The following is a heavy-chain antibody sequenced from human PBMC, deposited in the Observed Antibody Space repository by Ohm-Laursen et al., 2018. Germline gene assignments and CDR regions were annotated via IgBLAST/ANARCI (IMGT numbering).Heavy chain of an antibody. J-gene: IGHJ4*02. Sequence: SAKASCKASGYTFTTYYLHWVRQAPGQGLEWMGMINPSGGSTSYAQKFQGRFTMTSDTSTSTVYMELSSLRSEDTAVYYCARNVASGFDYWGQGTLVTVSS. CDR1: GYTFTTYY. CDR3: ARNVASGFDY. CDR2: INPSGGST. D-gene: IGHD5-12*01. V-gene: IGHV1-46*01.